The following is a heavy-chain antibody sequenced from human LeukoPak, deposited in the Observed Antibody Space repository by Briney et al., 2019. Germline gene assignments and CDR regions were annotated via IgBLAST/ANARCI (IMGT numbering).Heavy chain of an antibody. CDR3: ARDGSGSQDFLPFDY. Sequence: GESLKISCKTSGYNFTTFWIGWVRQMPGKGLEWMGIIYPGDSDTRYSPSFQGQVTISADKSINTAYLQWSSLKASDTAMYYCARDGSGSQDFLPFDYWGQGTLVTVSS. CDR2: IYPGDSDT. CDR1: GYNFTTFW. J-gene: IGHJ4*02. D-gene: IGHD1-26*01. V-gene: IGHV5-51*01.